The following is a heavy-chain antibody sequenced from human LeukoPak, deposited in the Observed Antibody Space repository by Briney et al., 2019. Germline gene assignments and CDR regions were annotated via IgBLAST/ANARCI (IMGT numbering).Heavy chain of an antibody. Sequence: PGGSLRLSCAASRFTFSSYAMSWVRQAPGKGLEWVSAISGSGGSTYYADSVKGRFTISRDNSKNTLYLQMNSLRAEDTAVYYCAKALSRYYYDSSGLPFDYWGQGTLVTVSS. CDR1: RFTFSSYA. V-gene: IGHV3-23*01. CDR3: AKALSRYYYDSSGLPFDY. J-gene: IGHJ4*02. D-gene: IGHD3-22*01. CDR2: ISGSGGST.